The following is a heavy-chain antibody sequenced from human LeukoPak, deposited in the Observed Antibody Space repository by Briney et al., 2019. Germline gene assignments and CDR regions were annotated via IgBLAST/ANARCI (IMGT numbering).Heavy chain of an antibody. CDR3: ARVVVPAMFDY. Sequence: SETLSLTCAVYGGSFSGDYCGWVRQPPGKGLEWIGEINHSGSTNYNPSLKSRVTISVDASKNQFSLKLSSVTAADTAVYYCARVVVPAMFDYWGQGTLVTVSS. CDR1: GGSFSGDY. CDR2: INHSGST. D-gene: IGHD2-2*01. V-gene: IGHV4-34*01. J-gene: IGHJ4*02.